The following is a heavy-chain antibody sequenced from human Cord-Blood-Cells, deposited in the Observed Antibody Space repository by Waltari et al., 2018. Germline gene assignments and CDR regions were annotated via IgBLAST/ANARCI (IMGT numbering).Heavy chain of an antibody. J-gene: IGHJ4*02. Sequence: EVQLLESGGGLVQPGGSLRLSCAASGFPFSSYGMSWVRQDPGKGLAWVSAISGMGGSTYYADSGKGRFTISRDNSKNTLYLQMNSLRAEDTAVYYCANGQGVINYWGQGTLVTVSS. CDR2: ISGMGGST. CDR3: ANGQGVINY. CDR1: GFPFSSYG. V-gene: IGHV3-23*01. D-gene: IGHD3-10*01.